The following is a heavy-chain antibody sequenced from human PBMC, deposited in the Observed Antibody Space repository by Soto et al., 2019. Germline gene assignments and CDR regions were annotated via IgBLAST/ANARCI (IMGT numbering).Heavy chain of an antibody. V-gene: IGHV1-58*01. J-gene: IGHJ4*02. D-gene: IGHD3-22*01. Sequence: SVKFSCKASGFTFTSSAVQWVRHARGQRLEWVGWIVVGSGNTNYAQKFQERVTITRDMSTSTAYMELSSLRSEDTAVYYCAAVNPTYYYDSSGRVLYYFDYWGQGTLVTVSS. CDR3: AAVNPTYYYDSSGRVLYYFDY. CDR2: IVVGSGNT. CDR1: GFTFTSSA.